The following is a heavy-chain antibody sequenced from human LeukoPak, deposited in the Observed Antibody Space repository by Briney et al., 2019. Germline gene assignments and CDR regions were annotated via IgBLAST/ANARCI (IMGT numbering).Heavy chain of an antibody. D-gene: IGHD1-7*01. V-gene: IGHV7-4-1*02. Sequence: ASVKVSCKASGYTFTSYAMNSVRQAPGQGLEWMGWININTGNPTYAQGFTGRFVFPLLTSVSTAYLQISSLKAEDTAMYYCARDSGITGTTASDYWGQGTLVTVSS. CDR3: ARDSGITGTTASDY. CDR2: ININTGNP. J-gene: IGHJ4*02. CDR1: GYTFTSYA.